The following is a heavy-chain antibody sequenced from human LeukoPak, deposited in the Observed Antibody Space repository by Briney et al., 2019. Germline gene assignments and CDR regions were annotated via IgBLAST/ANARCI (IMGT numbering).Heavy chain of an antibody. V-gene: IGHV4-38-2*02. CDR2: IYYSGST. Sequence: SETLSLTCTVSGYSISSGYYWGWIRQPPGKGLEWIGSIYYSGSTYYNPSLKSRVTISVDKSKNQFSLKLSSVTAADTAVYYCARFREGGDYWGQGTLVTVSS. J-gene: IGHJ4*02. CDR1: GYSISSGYY. CDR3: ARFREGGDY.